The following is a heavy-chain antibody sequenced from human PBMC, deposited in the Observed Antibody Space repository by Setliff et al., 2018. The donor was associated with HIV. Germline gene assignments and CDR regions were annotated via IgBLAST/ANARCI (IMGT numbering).Heavy chain of an antibody. D-gene: IGHD3-10*01. Sequence: VKVSCKASGDNFNNVAFNWVRQAPGQGLEWMGGIFPFFGSANYAQKFQGRVTITADESTSTAYMELSSLRSEDTAVYYCATAGEMATIGYSYYYMDVWGKGTTVTVSS. CDR2: IFPFFGSA. CDR1: GDNFNNVA. J-gene: IGHJ6*03. CDR3: ATAGEMATIGYSYYYMDV. V-gene: IGHV1-69*13.